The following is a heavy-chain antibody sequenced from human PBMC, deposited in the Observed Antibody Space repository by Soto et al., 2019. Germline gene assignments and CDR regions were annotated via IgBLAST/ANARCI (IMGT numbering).Heavy chain of an antibody. CDR2: IYWDDDK. D-gene: IGHD4-17*01. CDR1: GFSLSTSGVG. Sequence: QITLKESGPTLVKPTQTLTLTCTFSGFSLSTSGVGVGWIRQPPGKALEWLALIYWDDDKRYSPSLKSRLTIXXDXSXXQVVLTMTNMDPVDTATYYCAHRPGSMTRHWYFDLWGRGTLVTVSS. J-gene: IGHJ2*01. CDR3: AHRPGSMTRHWYFDL. V-gene: IGHV2-5*02.